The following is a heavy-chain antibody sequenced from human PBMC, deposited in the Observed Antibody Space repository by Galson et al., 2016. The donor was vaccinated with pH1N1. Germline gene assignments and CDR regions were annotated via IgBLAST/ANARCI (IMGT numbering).Heavy chain of an antibody. J-gene: IGHJ3*02. D-gene: IGHD1/OR15-1a*01. CDR3: AKWGTAEGGFDS. Sequence: SLRLSCAASGFTFSNYIMNWVRQAPGKGLEWVSALSANADITHYADSVKGRFTISRDNSKNTLYLQMNNLRTEDTAMYFCAKWGTAEGGFDSWGQGTMVTVSS. V-gene: IGHV3-23*01. CDR1: GFTFSNYI. CDR2: LSANADIT.